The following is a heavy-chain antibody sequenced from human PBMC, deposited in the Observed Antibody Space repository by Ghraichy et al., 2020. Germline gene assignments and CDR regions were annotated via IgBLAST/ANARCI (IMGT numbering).Heavy chain of an antibody. Sequence: GGSLRLSCAASGFTFSSYAMSWVRQAPGKGLEWVSAISGSGGSTYYADSVKGRFTISRDNSKNTLYLQMNSLRAEDTAVYYCAKVGYSSSWRIQLRLTKFDPWGQGTLVTVSS. D-gene: IGHD6-13*01. J-gene: IGHJ5*02. CDR1: GFTFSSYA. V-gene: IGHV3-23*01. CDR3: AKVGYSSSWRIQLRLTKFDP. CDR2: ISGSGGST.